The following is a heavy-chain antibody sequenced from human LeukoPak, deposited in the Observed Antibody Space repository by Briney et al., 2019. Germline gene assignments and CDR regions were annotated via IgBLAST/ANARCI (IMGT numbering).Heavy chain of an antibody. CDR1: GYTFTGYY. J-gene: IGHJ4*02. Sequence: ASVKVSCKASGYTFTGYYMHWVRQAPGQRLEWMGWINPNSGGTNYAQKFQGRVTMTRDTSISTAYMELSRLRSDDTAVYYCARDKKGWFGELLYLLDYWGQGTLVTVSS. D-gene: IGHD3-10*01. V-gene: IGHV1-2*02. CDR2: INPNSGGT. CDR3: ARDKKGWFGELLYLLDY.